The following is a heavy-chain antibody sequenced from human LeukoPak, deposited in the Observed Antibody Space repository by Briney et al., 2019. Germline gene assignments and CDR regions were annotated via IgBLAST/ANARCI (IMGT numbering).Heavy chain of an antibody. CDR3: AKDRGYDFWSGYNLDY. Sequence: PGGSLRLSCAASGFTFSIYAMSWVRQAPGKGLEWVSAISGSGGSTYYADSVKGRFTISRDNSKNTLYLQMNSLRAEDTAVYYCAKDRGYDFWSGYNLDYWGQGTLVTVPS. CDR2: ISGSGGST. CDR1: GFTFSIYA. J-gene: IGHJ4*02. V-gene: IGHV3-23*01. D-gene: IGHD3-3*01.